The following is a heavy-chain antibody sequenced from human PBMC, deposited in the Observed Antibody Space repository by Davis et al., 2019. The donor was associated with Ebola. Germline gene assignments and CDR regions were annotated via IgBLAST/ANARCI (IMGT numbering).Heavy chain of an antibody. CDR3: VGGSCSSTSCYPDAFDI. Sequence: PSETLSLTCTVSGGSISSNSYYWGWIRQPPGKGLEWIGNIFYSGSTYYNPSLKSRVTISVDTSKNQFSLKLSSVTAADTAVYYCVGGSCSSTSCYPDAFDIWGQGTMVTVSS. V-gene: IGHV4-39*07. CDR1: GGSISSNSYY. CDR2: IFYSGST. J-gene: IGHJ3*02. D-gene: IGHD2-2*01.